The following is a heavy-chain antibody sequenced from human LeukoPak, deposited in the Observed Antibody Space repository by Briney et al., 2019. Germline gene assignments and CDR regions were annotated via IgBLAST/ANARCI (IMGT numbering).Heavy chain of an antibody. D-gene: IGHD2-15*01. CDR3: ARSGYCSGGSCYYAFDI. V-gene: IGHV3-48*01. Sequence: GGSLRLSCAASGFTFSSYGMNWVRQAPGKGLEWVSYISSSSSTIQYADSVKGRFTISRDNAKNSLYLQMNSLRAEDTAVYYCARSGYCSGGSCYYAFDIWGQGTMVTVSS. CDR1: GFTFSSYG. J-gene: IGHJ3*02. CDR2: ISSSSSTI.